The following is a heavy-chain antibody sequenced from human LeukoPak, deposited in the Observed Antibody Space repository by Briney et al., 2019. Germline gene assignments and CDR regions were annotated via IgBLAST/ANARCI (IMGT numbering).Heavy chain of an antibody. CDR1: GDSISTSNSY. D-gene: IGHD4-17*01. Sequence: SETLSLTCTVSGDSISTSNSYWGWIRQPPGKGLEWIGSIYYSGNTYYNPSLKSRVTISVDTSKNQFSLKLSSVTAADTAVYYCARDPGYGDYLYYFDYWGQGTLVTVSS. CDR2: IYYSGNT. J-gene: IGHJ4*02. V-gene: IGHV4-39*07. CDR3: ARDPGYGDYLYYFDY.